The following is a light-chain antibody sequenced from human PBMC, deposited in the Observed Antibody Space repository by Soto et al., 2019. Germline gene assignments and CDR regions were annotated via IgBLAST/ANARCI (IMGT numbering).Light chain of an antibody. CDR2: AAS. Sequence: DIQMTQSPSSLSASVGDRVTITCRASQSISSYLNWYQQKPGKAPKLLIYAASSLQSGVPSRFSGSGSGTDFTHTISSLQPEDFATYYCQQSYSRWWTFGQGTKVEIK. CDR1: QSISSY. J-gene: IGKJ1*01. CDR3: QQSYSRWWT. V-gene: IGKV1-39*01.